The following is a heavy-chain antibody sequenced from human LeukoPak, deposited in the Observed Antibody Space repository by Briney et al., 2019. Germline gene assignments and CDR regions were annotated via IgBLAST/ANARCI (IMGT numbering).Heavy chain of an antibody. D-gene: IGHD3-10*01. Sequence: SETLSLTCAVYGGSFSGYYWSWIRQPPGKGLEWIGEINHSGSTNYNPSLKSRVTTSVDTSKNQFSLKLSSVTAADTAVYYCARRDALWFRGPGREGHNWFDPWGQGTLVTVSS. CDR3: ARRDALWFRGPGREGHNWFDP. J-gene: IGHJ5*02. CDR2: INHSGST. CDR1: GGSFSGYY. V-gene: IGHV4-34*01.